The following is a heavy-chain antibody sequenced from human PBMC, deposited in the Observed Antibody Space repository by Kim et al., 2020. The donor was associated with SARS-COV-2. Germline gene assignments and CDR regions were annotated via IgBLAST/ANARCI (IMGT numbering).Heavy chain of an antibody. D-gene: IGHD6-13*01. Sequence: GNTGYAQKFQGRVTMTRNTSISTASLELSSLRSDDTAVYYCARQAASWYDYWGQGTLVTVSS. J-gene: IGHJ4*02. CDR2: GNT. V-gene: IGHV1-8*01. CDR3: ARQAASWYDY.